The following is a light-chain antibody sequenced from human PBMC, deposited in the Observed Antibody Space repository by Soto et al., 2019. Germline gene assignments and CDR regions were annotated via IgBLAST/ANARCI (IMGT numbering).Light chain of an antibody. CDR2: GAS. Sequence: EIVWTQSPGTLSLSPEERATLSCRASQSVSSSYFAWYQQQPGQDPRLLIYGASSRATGIPDRFSGSGSAADFTLTISRLEPEDFAVYYCQQYGSSGLTFGGGTKVDIK. J-gene: IGKJ4*01. V-gene: IGKV3-20*01. CDR1: QSVSSSY. CDR3: QQYGSSGLT.